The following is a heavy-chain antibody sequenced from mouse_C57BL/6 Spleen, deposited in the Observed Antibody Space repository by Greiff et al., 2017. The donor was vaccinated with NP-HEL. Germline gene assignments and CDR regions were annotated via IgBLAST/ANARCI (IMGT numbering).Heavy chain of an antibody. Sequence: QVQLQQSGAELVRPGASVKLSCKASGYTFTDYYINWVKQRPGQGLAWIARIYPGSGNTYYNEKFKGKATLTAEKSSSTAYMQLSSLTSEDSAVYFCARSAQALDYWGQGTTLTVSS. J-gene: IGHJ2*01. CDR2: IYPGSGNT. CDR1: GYTFTDYY. CDR3: ARSAQALDY. V-gene: IGHV1-76*01. D-gene: IGHD3-2*02.